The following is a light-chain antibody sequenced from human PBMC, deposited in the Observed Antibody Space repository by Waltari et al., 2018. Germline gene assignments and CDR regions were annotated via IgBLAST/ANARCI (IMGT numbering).Light chain of an antibody. CDR1: QNVRTK. V-gene: IGKV3-15*01. Sequence: EIVMTQFPSTLSVSPGDRATLSCRASQNVRTKLAWYQTRPGPPPRLLIHEAPTRASDIPPRFSGRGSVTDFTLTISSLQSEDFAVYYCQQYNEWSPLTFGGGTQIDIK. CDR3: QQYNEWSPLT. J-gene: IGKJ4*01. CDR2: EAP.